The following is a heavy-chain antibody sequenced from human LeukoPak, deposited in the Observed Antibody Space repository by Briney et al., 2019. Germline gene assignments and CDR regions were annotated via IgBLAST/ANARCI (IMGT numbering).Heavy chain of an antibody. Sequence: SETLSPTGPVSGASADRLSPSWIRQPAGKGLEWIGRIHTSGNTNYSPALKSRVTMSVDTSKNQVSLKLYSVTAADTAVYYCARGRIASSYGSSTSHHHVLHLGGRGTTVTVSS. CDR2: IHTSGNT. CDR1: GASADRLS. V-gene: IGHV4-4*07. D-gene: IGHD6-13*01. J-gene: IGHJ6*04. CDR3: ARGRIASSYGSSTSHHHVLHL.